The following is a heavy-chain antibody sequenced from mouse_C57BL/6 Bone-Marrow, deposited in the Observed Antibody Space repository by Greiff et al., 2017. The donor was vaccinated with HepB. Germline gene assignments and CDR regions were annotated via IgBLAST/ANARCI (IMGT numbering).Heavy chain of an antibody. V-gene: IGHV1-55*01. CDR2: IYPGSGST. CDR3: ARKRVYGSSLYYAMDY. Sequence: VKLQQPGAELVKPGASVKMSCKASGYTFTSYWITWVKQRPGQGLEWIGDIYPGSGSTNYNEKFKSKATLTVDTSSSTAYMQLSSLTSEDSAVYYCARKRVYGSSLYYAMDYWGQGTSVTVSS. D-gene: IGHD1-1*01. CDR1: GYTFTSYW. J-gene: IGHJ4*01.